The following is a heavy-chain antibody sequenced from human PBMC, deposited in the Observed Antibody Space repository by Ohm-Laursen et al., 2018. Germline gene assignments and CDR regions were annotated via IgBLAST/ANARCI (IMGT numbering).Heavy chain of an antibody. Sequence: SVKVSCKASGYTFTSYDINWVRQATGQGLEWMGRIIPTLGIANYAQKFQGRVTIIADKSTSTAYMELHRLTSEDTAVYFCARDLQAAAAPDFWGQGTLVTVSS. J-gene: IGHJ4*02. V-gene: IGHV1-69*04. D-gene: IGHD6-13*01. CDR3: ARDLQAAAAPDF. CDR1: GYTFTSYD. CDR2: IIPTLGIA.